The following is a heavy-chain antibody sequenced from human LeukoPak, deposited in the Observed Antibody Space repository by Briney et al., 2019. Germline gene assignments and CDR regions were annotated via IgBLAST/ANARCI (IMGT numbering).Heavy chain of an antibody. Sequence: SVKVSCKASGGTFSSYAISWVRQAPGQGLEWMGGIIPIFGTANYAQKFQGRVTITTDESTSTACMELSSLRSEDTAVYYCASAACSSTSCYFPRNYYYYYMDVWGKGTTVTVSS. J-gene: IGHJ6*03. CDR1: GGTFSSYA. D-gene: IGHD2-2*01. CDR2: IIPIFGTA. CDR3: ASAACSSTSCYFPRNYYYYYMDV. V-gene: IGHV1-69*05.